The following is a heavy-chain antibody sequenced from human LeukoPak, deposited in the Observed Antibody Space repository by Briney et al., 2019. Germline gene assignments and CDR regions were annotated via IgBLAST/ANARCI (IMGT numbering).Heavy chain of an antibody. Sequence: ASVKVSCKTSGYTFTDYYMQWVRQAPGQGLEWMGWINPSDGDTKSARKFQGRVTMTRDTSISTAYLELSRLTSDDTAIYYCARDGSGADCSSGNAFDIWGQGTMVTVSS. D-gene: IGHD2-21*02. V-gene: IGHV1-2*02. CDR1: GYTFTDYY. J-gene: IGHJ3*02. CDR3: ARDGSGADCSSGNAFDI. CDR2: INPSDGDT.